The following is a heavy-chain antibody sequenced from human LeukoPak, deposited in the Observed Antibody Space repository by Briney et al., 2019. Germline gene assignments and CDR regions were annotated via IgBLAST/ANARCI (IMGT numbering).Heavy chain of an antibody. CDR2: INPNSGGT. Sequence: ASVKVSCKASGYTFTGYYMQWVRQAPGQGLEWMGWINPNSGGTNYAQKFQGRVTMTRDTSISTAYMELSRLRSDDTAVYYCARGVPYCSGGSCYPLYYFDYWGQGTLVTVSS. CDR1: GYTFTGYY. CDR3: ARGVPYCSGGSCYPLYYFDY. D-gene: IGHD2-15*01. J-gene: IGHJ4*02. V-gene: IGHV1-2*02.